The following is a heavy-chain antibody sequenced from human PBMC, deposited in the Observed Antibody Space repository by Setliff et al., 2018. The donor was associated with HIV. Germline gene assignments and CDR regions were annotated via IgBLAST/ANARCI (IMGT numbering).Heavy chain of an antibody. CDR2: IYYSGST. V-gene: IGHV4-59*12. CDR3: ARGGLGPITTYYFDF. D-gene: IGHD3-10*01. J-gene: IGHJ4*02. Sequence: SETLSLTCTVSGGSISSYNWSWIRQPPGKGLEWIGYIYYSGSTTYNPSLWSRVTISLDPSGNHFSLQLTSVTAADTAVYFCARGGLGPITTYYFDFWGQGKLVTVSS. CDR1: GGSISSYN.